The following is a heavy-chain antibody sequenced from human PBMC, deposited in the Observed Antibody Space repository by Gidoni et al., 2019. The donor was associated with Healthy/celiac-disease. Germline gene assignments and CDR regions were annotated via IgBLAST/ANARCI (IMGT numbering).Heavy chain of an antibody. CDR1: GGSFSAYY. D-gene: IGHD2-15*01. CDR3: ARASCSGGSCYSYYFDY. Sequence: QVQLQQWGAGLLKPSETLSLTCAVYGGSFSAYYCRWIRQPPGKGLEWIGEINHSGSTNYNPSLKSRVTISVDTSKNQFSLKLSSVTAADTAVYYCARASCSGGSCYSYYFDYWGQGTLVTVSS. J-gene: IGHJ4*02. V-gene: IGHV4-34*01. CDR2: INHSGST.